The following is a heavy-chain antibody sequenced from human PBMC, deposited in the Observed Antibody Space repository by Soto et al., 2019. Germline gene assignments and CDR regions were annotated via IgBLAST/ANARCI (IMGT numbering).Heavy chain of an antibody. D-gene: IGHD2-15*01. V-gene: IGHV6-1*01. CDR3: AREGVAATLYYYYGMNV. Sequence: PSQTLSLTCAISGDSVSNNRAAWNWIRQSPSRGLEWLGRTYYRSKWYNDYAVSVKSRITINPDTSKNQFSLQLNSVTPEDTAVYYCAREGVAATLYYYYGMNVWGQGTTVTVSS. CDR2: TYYRSKWYN. J-gene: IGHJ6*02. CDR1: GDSVSNNRAA.